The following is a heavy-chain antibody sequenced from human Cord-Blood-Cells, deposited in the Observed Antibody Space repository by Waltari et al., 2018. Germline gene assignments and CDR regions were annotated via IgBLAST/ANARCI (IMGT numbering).Heavy chain of an antibody. Sequence: KASGYTFTSYGISWVRQAPGQGLEWMGWISAYNGNTNYAQKLQGRVTMTTDTSTSTAYMELRSLRSDDTAVYYCARQLGSRWGSVEYYFDYWGQGTLVTVSS. J-gene: IGHJ4*02. CDR2: ISAYNGNT. CDR3: ARQLGSRWGSVEYYFDY. D-gene: IGHD6-13*01. CDR1: GYTFTSYG. V-gene: IGHV1-18*01.